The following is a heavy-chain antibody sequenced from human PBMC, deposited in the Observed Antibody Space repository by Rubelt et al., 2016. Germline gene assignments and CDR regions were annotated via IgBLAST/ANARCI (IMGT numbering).Heavy chain of an antibody. CDR3: AREIAPAGQDY. CDR1: GGSFSGYY. D-gene: IGHD6-13*01. Sequence: QVQLQQWGAGLLKPSETLSLTCAVYGGSFSGYYWSWIRQPPGKGLEWIGEINHSGSTNYNPSLKSRVTISVDTSKNQFSLKLSSVTAADTAVYYCAREIAPAGQDYWGQGTLVTVSS. CDR2: INHSGST. V-gene: IGHV4-34*01. J-gene: IGHJ4*02.